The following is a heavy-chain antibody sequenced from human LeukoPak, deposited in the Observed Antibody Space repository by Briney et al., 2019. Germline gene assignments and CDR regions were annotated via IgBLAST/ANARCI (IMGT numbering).Heavy chain of an antibody. CDR2: ITDNGAHT. CDR1: GFTISNSA. J-gene: IGHJ4*02. D-gene: IGHD2-2*01. V-gene: IGHV3-23*01. Sequence: PGGSLRLSCAASGFTISNSATTWVRQAPGKGLDWVSIITDNGAHTFYADSVKGRFTISRDTSENTLYLQMNSLRADDTAVYYCATVGGSCSSSNCFAYFAYWGQGTLLTVSS. CDR3: ATVGGSCSSSNCFAYFAY.